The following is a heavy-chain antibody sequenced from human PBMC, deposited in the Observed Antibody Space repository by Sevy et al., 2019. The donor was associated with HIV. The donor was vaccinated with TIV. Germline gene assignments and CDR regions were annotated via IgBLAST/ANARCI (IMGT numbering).Heavy chain of an antibody. D-gene: IGHD2-21*02. V-gene: IGHV3-9*01. CDR1: GFPFNDHA. J-gene: IGHJ6*02. Sequence: GGSLRLSCAASGFPFNDHAMHWVRQVPGKGLEWVSGVSWNSRNIGYADSVRGRFTISRDNARHFLNLEMNSLRPEDTAFYYCAKDINRGCDGVNCYSYYYYFYGLDVWGQGTSVTVSS. CDR3: AKDINRGCDGVNCYSYYYYFYGLDV. CDR2: VSWNSRNI.